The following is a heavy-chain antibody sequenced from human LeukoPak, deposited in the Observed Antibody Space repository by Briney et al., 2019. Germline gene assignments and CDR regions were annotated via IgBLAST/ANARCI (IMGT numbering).Heavy chain of an antibody. CDR3: AKDIDWLAFED. D-gene: IGHD6-19*01. V-gene: IGHV3-23*01. Sequence: GGSLRLSCAASGFTFSDFWMSWVRQAPGKGPEWVSGIGPSGDKTYYADSVKGRFTISRDNSENTVYLQMNSLRVEDTALYYCAKDIDWLAFEDWGQGTLVTVSS. CDR2: IGPSGDKT. J-gene: IGHJ4*02. CDR1: GFTFSDFW.